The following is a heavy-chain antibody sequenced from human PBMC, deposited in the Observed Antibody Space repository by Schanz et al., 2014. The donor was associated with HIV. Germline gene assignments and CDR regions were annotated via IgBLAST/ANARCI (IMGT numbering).Heavy chain of an antibody. CDR3: ARGLGDSSSSEPFDI. V-gene: IGHV1-69*01. Sequence: QVRLVQSGAEVKKPGSSVKVSCKASGGTFSSFGISWVRQARGQGLEWMGGINPIYGIANYAQKFQGRVTITADESTSTAYMELRSLRSEDTAVYYCARGLGDSSSSEPFDIWGQGTKVTVSS. CDR1: GGTFSSFG. CDR2: INPIYGIA. D-gene: IGHD6-6*01. J-gene: IGHJ3*02.